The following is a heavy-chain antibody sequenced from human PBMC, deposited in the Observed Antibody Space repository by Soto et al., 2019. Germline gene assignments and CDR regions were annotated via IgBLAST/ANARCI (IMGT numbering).Heavy chain of an antibody. CDR1: GFTFSDYY. CDR3: AKDQVPAALSFYFDY. CDR2: ISSSGSNI. V-gene: IGHV3-11*04. D-gene: IGHD2-2*01. Sequence: GGSLRLSCAASGFTFSDYYMSWIRQAPGKGLEWVSYISSSGSNIYYADSVKGRFTISRDNSKNSLYLQMNSLRAEDTAVYYCAKDQVPAALSFYFDYWGQGTLVTVSS. J-gene: IGHJ4*02.